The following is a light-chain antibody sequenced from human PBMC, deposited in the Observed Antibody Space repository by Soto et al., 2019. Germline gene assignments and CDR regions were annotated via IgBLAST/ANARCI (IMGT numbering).Light chain of an antibody. V-gene: IGKV3-20*01. CDR2: GAS. CDR1: QSVSSSY. J-gene: IGKJ1*01. Sequence: EIVFTQSPGTLSLSPGERATLSCRASQSVSSSYLAWYQQKPGQAPRLLIYGASSRATGIPDRFSGSGSGTDVTLTISRLEPEDFAVYYCQQYGSSGAFGQGTKVEI. CDR3: QQYGSSGA.